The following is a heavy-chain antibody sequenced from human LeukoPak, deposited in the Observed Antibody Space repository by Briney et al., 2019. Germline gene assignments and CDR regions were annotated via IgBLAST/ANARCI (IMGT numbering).Heavy chain of an antibody. D-gene: IGHD6-19*01. Sequence: GGSLRLSCAASGFTFDDYAMHWVRQAPGKGLEWVSGISWNSGSIGYADSVKGRFTISRDNAKNSLYLQMNSLRAEDTALYYCAKDPHSSGWYHEGNGMDVWGQGTTVTVPS. CDR3: AKDPHSSGWYHEGNGMDV. CDR1: GFTFDDYA. CDR2: ISWNSGSI. J-gene: IGHJ6*02. V-gene: IGHV3-9*01.